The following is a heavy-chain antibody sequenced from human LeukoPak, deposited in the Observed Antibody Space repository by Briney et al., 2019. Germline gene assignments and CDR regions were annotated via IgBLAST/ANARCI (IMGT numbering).Heavy chain of an antibody. J-gene: IGHJ4*02. CDR1: GFTFSNAW. D-gene: IGHD6-19*01. Sequence: GGSLRLSCAASGFTFSNAWMSWVRQAPGKGLEWVGRIKSKTDGGTTDYLAPVKGRFTISRDDSKNTLYLQMNSLQTEDTAVYFCTTGIAVTLKTDYWGQGTLVTVSS. CDR2: IKSKTDGGTT. V-gene: IGHV3-15*01. CDR3: TTGIAVTLKTDY.